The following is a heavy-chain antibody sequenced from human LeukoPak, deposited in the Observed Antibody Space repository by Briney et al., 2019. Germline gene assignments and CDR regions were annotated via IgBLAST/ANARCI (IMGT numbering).Heavy chain of an antibody. J-gene: IGHJ4*02. CDR3: ARHHSSNSWYST. D-gene: IGHD6-13*01. Sequence: PSETLSLTCTVSGGSISSYYWSWIRQPPGKGLDWIGYIYSSGSTNYSPSLRSRVTLSVDTSKNQFSLKLSSVTAADTAVYYCARHHSSNSWYSTWGQGTLVTVSS. CDR2: IYSSGST. CDR1: GGSISSYY. V-gene: IGHV4-59*08.